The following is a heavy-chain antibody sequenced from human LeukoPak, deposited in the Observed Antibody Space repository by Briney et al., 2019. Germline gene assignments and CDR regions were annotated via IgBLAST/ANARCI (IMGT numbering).Heavy chain of an antibody. J-gene: IGHJ6*04. CDR3: ARDKRYGSGSYYNEAYYGMDV. CDR1: GGSISSYY. Sequence: SETLSLTCTVSGGSISSYYWSWIRQPPGKGLEWIGYIYYSGSTNYNPSLKSRVTISVDTSKNQFPLKLSSVTAADTAVYYCARDKRYGSGSYYNEAYYGMDVWGKGTTVTVSS. CDR2: IYYSGST. V-gene: IGHV4-59*01. D-gene: IGHD3-10*01.